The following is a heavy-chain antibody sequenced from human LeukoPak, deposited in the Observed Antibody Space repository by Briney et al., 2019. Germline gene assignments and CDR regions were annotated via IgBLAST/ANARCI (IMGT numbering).Heavy chain of an antibody. CDR1: GFTFSSYA. V-gene: IGHV3-23*01. D-gene: IGHD6-19*01. J-gene: IGHJ6*03. Sequence: GGSLRLSCAASGFTFSSYAMSWVRRAPGKGLEWVSAISGSGGSTYYADSVKGRFTISRDNSKNTLYLQMNSLRAEDTAVYYCAKLWGDSSGWYYYYYMDVWGKGTTVTVSS. CDR2: ISGSGGST. CDR3: AKLWGDSSGWYYYYYMDV.